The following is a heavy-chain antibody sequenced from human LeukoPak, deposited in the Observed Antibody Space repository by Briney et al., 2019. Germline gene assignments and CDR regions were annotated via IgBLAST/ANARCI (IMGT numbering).Heavy chain of an antibody. Sequence: PSETLSLTCTVSGGSISSYYWSWIRQPPGKGLEWIGYIYYSGSTNYNPSLKSRVTISVDTSKNQFSLKLSSVTAADTAVYYCARVRGYHYFDYWGQGTLVTVSS. V-gene: IGHV4-59*12. CDR2: IYYSGST. CDR1: GGSISSYY. D-gene: IGHD2-2*01. J-gene: IGHJ4*02. CDR3: ARVRGYHYFDY.